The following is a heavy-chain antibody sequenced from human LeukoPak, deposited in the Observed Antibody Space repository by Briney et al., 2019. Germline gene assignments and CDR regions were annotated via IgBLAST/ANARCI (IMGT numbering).Heavy chain of an antibody. CDR2: FYYTGST. CDR3: AQSSGRYLDN. J-gene: IGHJ4*02. V-gene: IGHV4-59*01. D-gene: IGHD6-19*01. CDR1: GDSSSNNY. Sequence: SETLSLTCTVSGDSSSNNYWTWIRQSPGKGLEWIGYFYYTGSTNYDPSLQSRVTMSVDTSKNQFSLELSSVTSADTAVYYCAQSSGRYLDNWGQGILVTVSS.